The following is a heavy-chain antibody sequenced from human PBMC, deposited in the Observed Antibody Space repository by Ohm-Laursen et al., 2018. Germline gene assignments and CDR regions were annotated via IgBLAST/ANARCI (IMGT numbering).Heavy chain of an antibody. CDR2: IYTSGST. CDR1: DGSIDNYF. Sequence: GTLSLTCTVSDGSIDNYFWGWVRQPAGKGLEWIGRIYTSGSTNYNPSLKSRVTMSVDTSKNQFSLKLSSVTAADTAVYYCAGRGYWGQGTLVTVSS. CDR3: AGRGY. V-gene: IGHV4-4*07. J-gene: IGHJ4*02.